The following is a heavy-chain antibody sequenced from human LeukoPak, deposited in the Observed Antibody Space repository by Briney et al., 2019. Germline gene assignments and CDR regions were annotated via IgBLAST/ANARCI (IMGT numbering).Heavy chain of an antibody. CDR3: ASESTSRNWYN. V-gene: IGHV3-74*03. D-gene: IGHD6-13*01. CDR1: GFTFSNHW. CDR2: IKGDGGEI. J-gene: IGHJ4*02. Sequence: GSLRLSCAASGFTFSNHWMRWVRQAPGKGLVWVSGIKGDGGEITYADSVKGRVTISRDNAKNTVYLQLNSLRAEDTAVYYCASESTSRNWYNWGQGTLVTVSS.